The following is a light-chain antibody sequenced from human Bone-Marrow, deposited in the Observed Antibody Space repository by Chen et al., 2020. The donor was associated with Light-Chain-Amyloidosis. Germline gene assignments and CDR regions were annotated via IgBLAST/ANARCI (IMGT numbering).Light chain of an antibody. Sequence: EILMTQSPAPRPWSPGERVTLSCRASQSINNKLAWYQQKPGQAPRRLIYGASTRSTGIPARFSGSGSGTEFTLTISSMQPEDFAVYYCQQYDNWKTFGQGTNVEIK. J-gene: IGKJ1*01. CDR2: GAS. V-gene: IGKV3-15*01. CDR1: QSINNK. CDR3: QQYDNWKT.